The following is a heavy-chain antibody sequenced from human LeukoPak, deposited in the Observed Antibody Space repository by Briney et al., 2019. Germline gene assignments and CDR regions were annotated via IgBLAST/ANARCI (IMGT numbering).Heavy chain of an antibody. J-gene: IGHJ4*02. V-gene: IGHV4-61*08. Sequence: PSQTLSLTCTVSGGSISSGGYYWSWIRQPPGKGLEWIGYIYYSGSTNYNPSLKSRVTISVDTSKNQFSLKLSSVTAADTAVYYCARHAWRRRTDQFDYWGQGTLVTVSS. CDR3: ARHAWRRRTDQFDY. CDR2: IYYSGST. D-gene: IGHD5-12*01. CDR1: GGSISSGGYY.